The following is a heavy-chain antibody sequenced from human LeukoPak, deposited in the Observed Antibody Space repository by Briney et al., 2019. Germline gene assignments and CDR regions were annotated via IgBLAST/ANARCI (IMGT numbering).Heavy chain of an antibody. J-gene: IGHJ4*02. CDR1: GFTFSSYA. Sequence: GGSLRLSCAASGFTFSSYAMSWVRQAPGKGLEWVSAISGSGGSTYYADSVKGRFTISRDNSKNTLYLQMNSLRAEDTAVYYCAKGPGTMVRGVSYFDYWGQGTLVTVSS. D-gene: IGHD3-10*01. CDR3: AKGPGTMVRGVSYFDY. CDR2: ISGSGGST. V-gene: IGHV3-23*01.